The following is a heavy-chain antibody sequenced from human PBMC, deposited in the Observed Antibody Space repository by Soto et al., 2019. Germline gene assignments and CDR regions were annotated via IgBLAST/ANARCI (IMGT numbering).Heavy chain of an antibody. CDR1: GGSISSGDYF. CDR2: IYYSGST. Sequence: SETLSLTCSVSGGSISSGDYFWSWIRQPPGKGLEWIGYIYYSGSTYYNPSLKSRVTISVDTSKNQFSLKLSSVTAADMAVYYCARGWRERNAPILAQIDSWGQGTLVTVSS. D-gene: IGHD3-3*02. CDR3: ARGWRERNAPILAQIDS. V-gene: IGHV4-30-4*01. J-gene: IGHJ4*02.